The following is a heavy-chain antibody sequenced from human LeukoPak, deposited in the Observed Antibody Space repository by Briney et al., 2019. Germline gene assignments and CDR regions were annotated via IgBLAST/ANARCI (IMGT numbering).Heavy chain of an antibody. CDR2: IYVDGRTT. D-gene: IGHD6-13*01. Sequence: PGGSLRLSCVASGFTFSNYWMHWVRQPPGKGLVWVSRIYVDGRTTNYADSVKGRFTISRDNAKNTVYLEMNSLRAEDTAVYYCAKEVAAADYYFDYWGQGTLVTVPS. CDR1: GFTFSNYW. J-gene: IGHJ4*02. CDR3: AKEVAAADYYFDY. V-gene: IGHV3-74*01.